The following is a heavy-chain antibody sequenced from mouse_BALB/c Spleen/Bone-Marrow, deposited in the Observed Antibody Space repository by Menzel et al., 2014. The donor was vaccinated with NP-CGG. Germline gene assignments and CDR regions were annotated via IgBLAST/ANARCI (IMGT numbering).Heavy chain of an antibody. CDR1: GYTFTSYW. Sequence: QVHVKQSGAELAKPGASVKMSCKASGYTFTSYWMHWVKQRPGQGLEWIGYINPSTGYTDYNQKFNDKATLTADKSSSTAYMQLSSLTSKDSAVYYCARGNPLYAMDYWGQGTSVTVYS. CDR3: ARGNPLYAMDY. CDR2: INPSTGYT. D-gene: IGHD2-1*01. J-gene: IGHJ4*01. V-gene: IGHV1-7*01.